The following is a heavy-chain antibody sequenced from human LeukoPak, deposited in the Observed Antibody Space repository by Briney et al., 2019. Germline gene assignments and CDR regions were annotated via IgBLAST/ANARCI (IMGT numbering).Heavy chain of an antibody. Sequence: GGSLRLSCAASGFTFSSYAMSWVRQAPGKGLEWVSVIYSGGSTLYADSVKGRFTISRDNSKNTLYPQMNSLRAEDTAVYYCATSNYYDSSGFHFQDWGQGTLVTVSS. J-gene: IGHJ1*01. V-gene: IGHV3-23*03. CDR3: ATSNYYDSSGFHFQD. CDR2: IYSGGST. D-gene: IGHD3-22*01. CDR1: GFTFSSYA.